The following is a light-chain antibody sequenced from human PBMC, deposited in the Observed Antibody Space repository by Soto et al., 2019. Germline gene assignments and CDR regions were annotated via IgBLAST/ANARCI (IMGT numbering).Light chain of an antibody. CDR2: DVN. V-gene: IGLV2-14*03. Sequence: QSALTQPASVSGSPGQSITISCTGTSSDVGHYDYVSWYQQHPGKAPRLMIYDVNNRPSGVSNRFSGSKSGNTAPLTISGLQAEDEADYYCNSYSTSSTPLVFGGGTKVTVL. CDR1: SSDVGHYDY. J-gene: IGLJ2*01. CDR3: NSYSTSSTPLV.